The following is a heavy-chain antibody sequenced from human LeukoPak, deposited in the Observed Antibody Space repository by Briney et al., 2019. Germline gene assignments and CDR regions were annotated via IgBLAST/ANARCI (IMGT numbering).Heavy chain of an antibody. CDR3: AKGASQKNSAFDY. J-gene: IGHJ4*02. CDR1: GFTLSSYA. CDR2: ISGSGGST. D-gene: IGHD2-21*01. Sequence: GGSLRLSCAAPGFTLSSYAMSWARQAPGKGREWVSAISGSGGSTYYADSVKGRFTISRDNSKNTLYLQMNSLRAEDTAVYYCAKGASQKNSAFDYWGQGTLVTVSS. V-gene: IGHV3-23*01.